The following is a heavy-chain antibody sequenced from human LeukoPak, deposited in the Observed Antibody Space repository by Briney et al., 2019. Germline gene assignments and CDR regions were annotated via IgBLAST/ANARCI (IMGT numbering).Heavy chain of an antibody. V-gene: IGHV3-48*01. CDR3: ARVLSSGTVTTYYYYYGMDV. J-gene: IGHJ6*02. Sequence: GGSLRLSCAASGFTFSSYSMNWVRQAPGKGLEWVSYISSSSSTIYYADSVKGRFTISRDNARNSLYLQMNSLRAEDTAVYYCARVLSSGTVTTYYYYYGMDVWGQGTTVTVSS. CDR1: GFTFSSYS. D-gene: IGHD4-17*01. CDR2: ISSSSSTI.